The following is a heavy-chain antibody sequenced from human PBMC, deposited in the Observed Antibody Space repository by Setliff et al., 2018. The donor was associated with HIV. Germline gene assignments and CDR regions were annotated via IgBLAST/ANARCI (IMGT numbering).Heavy chain of an antibody. V-gene: IGHV1-18*01. CDR1: GYTFTNYA. J-gene: IGHJ5*02. CDR2: ISGYKGNT. Sequence: WASVKVSCKASGYTFTNYAISWIRQAPGQGLEWLGWISGYKGNTNYAQKLQGRVTMTTETSTSTAYMELRSLRSDDTAVYCCARGRISVEAAPLGWFDPWGQGTLVTVSS. CDR3: ARGRISVEAAPLGWFDP. D-gene: IGHD6-6*01.